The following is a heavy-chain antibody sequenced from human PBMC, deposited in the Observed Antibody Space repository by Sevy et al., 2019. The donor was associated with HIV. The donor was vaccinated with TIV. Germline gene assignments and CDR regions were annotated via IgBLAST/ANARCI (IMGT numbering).Heavy chain of an antibody. CDR3: VRGLGGGTIAADY. D-gene: IGHD1-1*01. V-gene: IGHV3-48*01. CDR1: GFTFSPYA. J-gene: IGHJ4*02. Sequence: GGSLRLSCAASGFTFSPYAMNWVRQAPGKGLEWVSYISSSSTIYYADSVKGRFTISRDNAKNSLYLQMNSLRAEDTAVYYCVRGLGGGTIAADYWGQGALVTVSS. CDR2: ISSSSTI.